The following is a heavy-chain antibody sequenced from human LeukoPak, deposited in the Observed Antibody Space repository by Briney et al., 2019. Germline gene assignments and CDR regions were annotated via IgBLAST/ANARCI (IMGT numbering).Heavy chain of an antibody. D-gene: IGHD2-15*01. Sequence: SETLSLTCTVSGGSISSGGYYWSWIRQHPGKGLEWIGYIYYSGSTYYNPSLKSRVTISVDTSKNQFSLKLSSVTAADTAVYYCARVYCSGGSCVFDYWGQGTLVTVSS. J-gene: IGHJ4*02. CDR2: IYYSGST. CDR1: GGSISSGGYY. V-gene: IGHV4-31*03. CDR3: ARVYCSGGSCVFDY.